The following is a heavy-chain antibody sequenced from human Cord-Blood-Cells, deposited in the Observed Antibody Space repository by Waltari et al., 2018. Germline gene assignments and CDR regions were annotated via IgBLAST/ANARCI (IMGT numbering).Heavy chain of an antibody. Sequence: QVQLQQWGAGLLKPSETLSLTCAVSGGSFRGYYWSWIRQPPGKGLEWIGEINHSGSTNYNPSLKSRVTISVDTSKNQFSLKLSSVTAADTAVYYCARGTDWADYWGQGTLVTVSS. CDR1: GGSFRGYY. V-gene: IGHV4-34*01. CDR3: ARGTDWADY. D-gene: IGHD3-9*01. J-gene: IGHJ4*02. CDR2: INHSGST.